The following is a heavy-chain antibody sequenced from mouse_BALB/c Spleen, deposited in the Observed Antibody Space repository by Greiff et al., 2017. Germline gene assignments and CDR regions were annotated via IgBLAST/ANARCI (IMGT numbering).Heavy chain of an antibody. CDR1: GFTFSSYT. CDR3: ARRYDYDVAMDY. D-gene: IGHD2-4*01. V-gene: IGHV5-12-2*01. CDR2: ISNGGGST. Sequence: EVKVVESGGGLVQPGGSLKLSCAASGFTFSSYTMSWVRQTPEKRLEWVAYISNGGGSTYYPDTVKGRFTISRDNAKNTLYLQMSSLKSEDTAMYYCARRYDYDVAMDYWGQGTSVTVSS. J-gene: IGHJ4*01.